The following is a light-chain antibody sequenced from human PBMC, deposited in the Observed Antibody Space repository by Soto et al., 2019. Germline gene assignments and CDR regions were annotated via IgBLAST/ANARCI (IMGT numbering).Light chain of an antibody. CDR2: GAS. Sequence: EIVLTQSPGTLSLSPGERATLSCRASQSVSSSYLAWYQQKPGQAPRLLIYGASSKATGIPDRFSGSGSGTDLNLNISRLEPEHFSVNYCQQYGSSPQKFGQGTKLEIK. CDR3: QQYGSSPQK. CDR1: QSVSSSY. V-gene: IGKV3-20*01. J-gene: IGKJ1*01.